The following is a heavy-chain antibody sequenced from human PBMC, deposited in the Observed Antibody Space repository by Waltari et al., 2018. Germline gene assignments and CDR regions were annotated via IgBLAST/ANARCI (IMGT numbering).Heavy chain of an antibody. J-gene: IGHJ6*02. CDR1: GGSISSGSYY. Sequence: QVQLQESGPGLVKPSQTLSLTCTVSGGSISSGSYYWSWIRQPAGKGLEWIGEINHSGSTNYNPSLKSRVTISVDTSKNQFSLKLSSVTAADTAVYYCARGSLQHPKYYYYYYGMDVWGQGTTVTVSS. CDR3: ARGSLQHPKYYYYYYGMDV. CDR2: INHSGST. D-gene: IGHD4-4*01. V-gene: IGHV4-61*02.